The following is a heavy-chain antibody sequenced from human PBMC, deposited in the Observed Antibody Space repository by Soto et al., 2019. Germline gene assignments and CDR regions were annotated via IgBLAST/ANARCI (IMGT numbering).Heavy chain of an antibody. CDR3: AKGTKPERIAAAGANYYYYGMDV. J-gene: IGHJ6*02. D-gene: IGHD6-13*01. V-gene: IGHV3-30*18. CDR1: GFTFSSYG. Sequence: QVQLVESGGGVVQPGRSLRLSCAASGFTFSSYGMHWVRQAPGKGLAWVAVISYDGSNKYYADSVKGRFTISRDNSKNTLYLQMNSLRAEDTAVYYCAKGTKPERIAAAGANYYYYGMDVWGQGTTVTVSS. CDR2: ISYDGSNK.